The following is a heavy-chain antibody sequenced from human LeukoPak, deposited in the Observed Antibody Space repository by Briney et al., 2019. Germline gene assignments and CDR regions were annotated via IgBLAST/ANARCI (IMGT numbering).Heavy chain of an antibody. CDR3: ARHRFYGDFNWSDP. CDR2: IYYSGST. CDR1: GGSISSSSYY. D-gene: IGHD4-17*01. V-gene: IGHV4-39*01. J-gene: IGHJ5*02. Sequence: SETQSLTCTVSGGSISSSSYYWGWIRQPPGKGLEWIGSIYYSGSTYYNPSLKSRVTISVDTSKNQFSLKLSSVTAADTAVYYCARHRFYGDFNWSDPWGQGTLVTVSS.